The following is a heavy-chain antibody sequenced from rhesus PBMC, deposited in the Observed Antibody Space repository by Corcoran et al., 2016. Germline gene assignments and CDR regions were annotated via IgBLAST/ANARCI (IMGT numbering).Heavy chain of an antibody. CDR1: GGSISGYS. CDR3: AILPWVTIMFGGFDV. CDR2: IYGSGGST. V-gene: IGHV4-160*01. J-gene: IGHJ5-1*01. Sequence: QVQLQESGPGLVKPSETLSLTCAVSGGSISGYSWSWIRQPPGKGLVWIGRIYGSGGSTDYNPALKSRVTISTDTSKKQFSLKLRSVTAADTAVYYCAILPWVTIMFGGFDVWGQGVLVTVSS. D-gene: IGHD3-34*01.